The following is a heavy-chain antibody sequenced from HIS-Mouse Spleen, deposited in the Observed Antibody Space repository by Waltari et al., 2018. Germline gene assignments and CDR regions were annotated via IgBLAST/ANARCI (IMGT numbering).Heavy chain of an antibody. D-gene: IGHD5-18*01. CDR3: ARIGSHRRGYSYGYWFDP. CDR1: GYTFTSYD. Sequence: QVQLVQSGAEVKKPGASVKVSCKASGYTFTSYDINWVRQATGQGLEWMGWMNPNSGNAGYEPEFQGRVTMTRNTSISTAYMELSSLRSEDTAVYYCARIGSHRRGYSYGYWFDPWGQGTLVTVSS. CDR2: MNPNSGNA. J-gene: IGHJ5*02. V-gene: IGHV1-8*01.